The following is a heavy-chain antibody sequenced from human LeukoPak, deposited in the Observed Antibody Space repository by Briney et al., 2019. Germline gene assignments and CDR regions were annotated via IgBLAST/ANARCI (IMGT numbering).Heavy chain of an antibody. CDR1: GGSISTSNYY. Sequence: SETLSLTCTVSGGSISTSNYYWGWIRQPPGKGLEWIGNIFYSGSTYYGPSLKSRLTISLDTSRNQFSLQLNSVTPEDTAVYYCAREAEITRFDYWGQGTLVTVSS. CDR3: AREAEITRFDY. J-gene: IGHJ4*02. CDR2: IFYSGST. D-gene: IGHD5-24*01. V-gene: IGHV4-39*07.